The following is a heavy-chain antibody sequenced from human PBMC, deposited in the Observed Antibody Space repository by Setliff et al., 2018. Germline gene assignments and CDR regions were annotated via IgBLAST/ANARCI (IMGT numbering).Heavy chain of an antibody. J-gene: IGHJ4*02. CDR2: IIPIFGTA. D-gene: IGHD3-9*01. Sequence: SVKVSCKASGGTFSSYAINWVRQAPGQGLEWMGGIIPIFGTANYAQKFQGRVAITADESTSTAYMELSSLRSEDTAVYYCARAFSHDILTAYYYYWGQGTLVT. CDR3: ARAFSHDILTAYYYY. CDR1: GGTFSSYA. V-gene: IGHV1-69*13.